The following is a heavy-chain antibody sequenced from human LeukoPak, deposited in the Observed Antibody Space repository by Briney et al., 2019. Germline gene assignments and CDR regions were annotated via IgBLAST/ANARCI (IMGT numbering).Heavy chain of an antibody. V-gene: IGHV4-34*01. CDR2: INHSGGT. J-gene: IGHJ4*02. CDR1: GGSISSYY. CDR3: AGSHGSLVFDY. Sequence: SETLSLTCTVSGGSISSYYWSWIRQPPGKGLEWIGEINHSGGTNYNPSLKSQVTISGDTSKNQFSLNLSSVTAADTAVYYCAGSHGSLVFDYWGQGTLVPVSS. D-gene: IGHD5-24*01.